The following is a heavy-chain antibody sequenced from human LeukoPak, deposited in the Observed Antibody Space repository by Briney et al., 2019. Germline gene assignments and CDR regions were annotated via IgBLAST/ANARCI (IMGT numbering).Heavy chain of an antibody. J-gene: IGHJ4*02. D-gene: IGHD2-21*01. V-gene: IGHV3-66*01. CDR3: ARDIPSRY. CDR1: GFTVSTNY. Sequence: PGGSLRLSCAASGFTVSTNYMSWVRQAPGKGLEWVSLIYADGSTFYADSVKGRFTISRGSSKNTLCLQMNILRAEDTAVYYCARDIPSRYWGQGTLVTVSS. CDR2: IYADGST.